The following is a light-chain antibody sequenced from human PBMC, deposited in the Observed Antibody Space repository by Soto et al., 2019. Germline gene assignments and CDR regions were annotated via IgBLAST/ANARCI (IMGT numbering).Light chain of an antibody. J-gene: IGLJ2*01. V-gene: IGLV1-47*01. CDR3: AASDDSLSGV. CDR1: SSNIGSNY. Sequence: QSVLTQPPSASGAPGQRVTISCSGSSSNIGSNYVYWYQQLPGTAPKLLIYKNNQRPSGVPDRFSGSKSGTSASLAISGLRSEDEADYYCAASDDSLSGVFGGGTKLTVL. CDR2: KNN.